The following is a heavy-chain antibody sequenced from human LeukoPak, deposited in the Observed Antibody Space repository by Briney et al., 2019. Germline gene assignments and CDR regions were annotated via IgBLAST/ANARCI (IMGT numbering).Heavy chain of an antibody. CDR2: ISGRGGST. D-gene: IGHD3-16*01. Sequence: GGSLRLSCAASGFTFSSYAMSWVRQAPGKGLEWVSAISGRGGSTYYADSVKGRFTISRDNSKNTLYLQMNSLRAEDTAVYYCAKDRLNDPPSRVAFDFWGQGTMVTVSS. J-gene: IGHJ3*01. CDR1: GFTFSSYA. CDR3: AKDRLNDPPSRVAFDF. V-gene: IGHV3-23*01.